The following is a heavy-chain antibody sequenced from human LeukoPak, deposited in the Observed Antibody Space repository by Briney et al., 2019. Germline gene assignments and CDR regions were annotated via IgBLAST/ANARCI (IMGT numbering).Heavy chain of an antibody. CDR2: INPSGGST. J-gene: IGHJ4*02. CDR3: AKAATAPATPVVGIDY. V-gene: IGHV1-46*01. CDR1: GYTFTSYY. Sequence: GASVKVSCKASGYTFTSYYMHWVRQAPGQGLEWMGIINPSGGSTSYAQKFQGRVTMTRDMSTSTVYMELSSLRSEDTAVYYCAKAATAPATPVVGIDYWGQGTLVTVSS. D-gene: IGHD2-15*01.